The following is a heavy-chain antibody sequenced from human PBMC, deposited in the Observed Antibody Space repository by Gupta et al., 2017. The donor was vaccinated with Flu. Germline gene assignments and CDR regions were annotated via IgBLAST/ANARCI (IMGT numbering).Heavy chain of an antibody. CDR3: ARVAQGRYDFDY. CDR1: GFTFRSSW. CDR2: INTDGSTT. J-gene: IGHJ4*02. V-gene: IGHV3-74*01. D-gene: IGHD3-16*01. Sequence: EVQMVESGGGLVQPGGSRRASCAASGFTFRSSWLHGFRQAPGKGLVWVSRINTDGSTTSYADSVKGRFTISRDDANNTLYLQMNSLRAEDTAVYYCARVAQGRYDFDYWGQGTLVTVSS.